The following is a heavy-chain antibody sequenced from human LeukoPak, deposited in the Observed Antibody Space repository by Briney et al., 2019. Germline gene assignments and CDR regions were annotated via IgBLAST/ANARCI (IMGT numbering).Heavy chain of an antibody. Sequence: GASVKVSCKASGYTFTSYGISWVRQAPGQGLEWMGGIIPIFGTANYAQKFQGRVTITADESTSTAYMELSSLRSEDTAVYYCARGGTMVRGVFGLKHTPGYYYYMDVWGKGTTVTISS. D-gene: IGHD3-10*01. CDR3: ARGGTMVRGVFGLKHTPGYYYYMDV. V-gene: IGHV1-69*13. J-gene: IGHJ6*03. CDR1: GYTFTSYG. CDR2: IIPIFGTA.